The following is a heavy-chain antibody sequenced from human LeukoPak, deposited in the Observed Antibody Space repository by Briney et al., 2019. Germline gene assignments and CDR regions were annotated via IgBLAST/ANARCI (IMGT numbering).Heavy chain of an antibody. Sequence: PGGALRLSWAASGFTLSNYGRNWGRPGPGEWVGWGSGITSNGGTTYYADSVKGRFTISRDNSKNTLYLQMNSLRAEDTAVYYCANDLGWIQLNLGRGQGTLVTVSS. CDR1: GFTLSNYG. V-gene: IGHV3-23*01. CDR2: ITSNGGTT. J-gene: IGHJ4*02. CDR3: ANDLGWIQLNLG. D-gene: IGHD5-18*01.